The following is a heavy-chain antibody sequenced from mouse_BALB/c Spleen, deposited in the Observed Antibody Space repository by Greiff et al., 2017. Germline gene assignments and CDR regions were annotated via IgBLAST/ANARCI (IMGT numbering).Heavy chain of an antibody. J-gene: IGHJ3*01. CDR1: GYSITSGYY. D-gene: IGHD4-1*01. V-gene: IGHV3-6*02. CDR3: ARSNWDGGLAY. Sequence: EVKVEESGPGLVKPSQSLSLTCSVTGYSITSGYYWTWIRQFPGNQLEWMGYISYDGSNNYNPSLKNRISITRDTSKNQFFLKLNSVTTEDTATCYCARSNWDGGLAYWGQGTLVTVSA. CDR2: ISYDGSN.